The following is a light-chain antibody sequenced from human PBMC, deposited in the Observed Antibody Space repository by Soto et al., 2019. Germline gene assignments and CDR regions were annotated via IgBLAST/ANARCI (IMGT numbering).Light chain of an antibody. CDR1: RSLVYSDGNTS. CDR2: EVS. V-gene: IGKV2-30*01. CDR3: MQGTHWLHT. J-gene: IGKJ1*01. Sequence: DVVMTQSPLSLPVTLGQPASISCRSSRSLVYSDGNTSLNWFQQRPGQSPRRLIFEVSNRDSGVPDRFCGSASGTDFTLKISRVEAEDVGVYYCMQGTHWLHTFGQGTKVETK.